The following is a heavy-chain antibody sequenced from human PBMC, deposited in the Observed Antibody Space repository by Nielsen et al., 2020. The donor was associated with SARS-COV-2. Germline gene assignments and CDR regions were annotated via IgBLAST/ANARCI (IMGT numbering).Heavy chain of an antibody. V-gene: IGHV3-30-3*01. J-gene: IGHJ6*02. CDR3: SGAGYCSSTSCQNSYYYYGMDV. CDR2: ISYDGSNK. Sequence: VRQAPGKGLEWVAVISYDGSNKYYAGSVKGRFTISRDNSKNTLYLQMNSLRAEDTAVYYCSGAGYCSSTSCQNSYYYYGMDVWGQGTTITVSS. D-gene: IGHD2-2*01.